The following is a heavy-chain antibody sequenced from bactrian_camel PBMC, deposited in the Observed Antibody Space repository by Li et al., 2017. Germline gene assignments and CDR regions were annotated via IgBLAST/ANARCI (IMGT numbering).Heavy chain of an antibody. D-gene: IGHD6*01. J-gene: IGHJ4*01. CDR3: ATPRPGSWDVRTYGSRWSTYQF. CDR2: IYTGDFST. V-gene: IGHV3S54*01. Sequence: HVQLVESGGGSVRPGGSLRLSCTAYGDNYNFNCMGWFRQAPGKEREGVATIYTGDFSTYYANSVRGRFTISQDRAKSTLYLQMNTLKTEDAAKYYCATPRPGSWDVRTYGSRWSTYQFWGQGTQVTVS. CDR1: GDNYNFNC.